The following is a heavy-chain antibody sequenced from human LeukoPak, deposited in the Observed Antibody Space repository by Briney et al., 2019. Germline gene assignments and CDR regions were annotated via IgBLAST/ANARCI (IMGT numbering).Heavy chain of an antibody. CDR1: GGTFSSYA. CDR2: IIPIFGTA. CDR3: ARDRFPAPYCGGDCYNWFDP. Sequence: ASVKVSCKASGGTFSSYAISWVRQAPGQGLEWMGGIIPIFGTANYAQKFQGRVTITADESTSTAYMELSSLRSEDTAVYYRARDRFPAPYCGGDCYNWFDPWGQGTLVTVSS. J-gene: IGHJ5*02. V-gene: IGHV1-69*13. D-gene: IGHD2-21*02.